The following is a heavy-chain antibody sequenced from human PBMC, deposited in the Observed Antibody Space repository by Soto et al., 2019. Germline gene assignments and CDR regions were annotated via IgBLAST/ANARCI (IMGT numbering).Heavy chain of an antibody. V-gene: IGHV3-23*01. CDR3: ATLLGFSSGGSWYSHVADY. CDR1: GYTFSSRA. D-gene: IGHD2-8*02. J-gene: IGHJ4*02. Sequence: EVHLWESGGDLVQPGGSLRVSCVGSGYTFSSRAMSWVRQAPGKGLEWVSGIDGGGTTDYADSVKGRLTISRDNSQDTLYLQMNSLRAEDPAVYYCATLLGFSSGGSWYSHVADYWGQGTLVTVSS. CDR2: IDGGGTT.